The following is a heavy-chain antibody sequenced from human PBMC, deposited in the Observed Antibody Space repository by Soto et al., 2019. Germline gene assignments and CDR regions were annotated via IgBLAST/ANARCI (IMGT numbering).Heavy chain of an antibody. V-gene: IGHV1-46*01. D-gene: IGHD3-22*01. CDR3: ARVRYYYDSSGYYYRYGMDV. CDR1: GYTFTSYY. J-gene: IGHJ6*02. Sequence: ASVKVSCKASGYTFTSYYMHWVRQAPGQGLEWMGIINPSGGSTSYAQKFQGRVTMTRDTSTSTVYMELSSLRSEDTAVYYCARVRYYYDSSGYYYRYGMDVWGQGTTVTVS. CDR2: INPSGGST.